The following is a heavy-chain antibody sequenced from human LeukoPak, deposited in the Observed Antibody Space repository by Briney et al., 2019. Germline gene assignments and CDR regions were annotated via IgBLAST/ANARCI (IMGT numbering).Heavy chain of an antibody. CDR1: GFTFSSYA. V-gene: IGHV3-30-3*01. D-gene: IGHD3-3*01. Sequence: GRSLRLSCAASGFTFSSYAMHWVRQAPGKGLEWVAVISYDGSNKYYADSVKGRFTISRDNAQNSLYLQMNSLRVEDTAVYYCARVKYDFWSASKVDYWGQGTLVTVSS. CDR3: ARVKYDFWSASKVDY. CDR2: ISYDGSNK. J-gene: IGHJ4*02.